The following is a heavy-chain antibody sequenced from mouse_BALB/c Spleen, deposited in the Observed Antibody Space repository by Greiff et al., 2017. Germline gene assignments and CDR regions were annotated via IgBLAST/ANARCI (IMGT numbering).Heavy chain of an antibody. CDR3: AREGLRAWVAY. CDR2: ISSGGGNT. V-gene: IGHV5-9*03. Sequence: EVQGVESGGGLVKPGGSLKLSCAASGFTFSSYTMSWVRQTPEKRLEWVATISSGGGNTYYPDSVKGRFTISRDNAKNNLYLQMSSLRSEDTALYYCAREGLRAWVAYGGQGTLVTVSA. D-gene: IGHD2-4*01. CDR1: GFTFSSYT. J-gene: IGHJ3*01.